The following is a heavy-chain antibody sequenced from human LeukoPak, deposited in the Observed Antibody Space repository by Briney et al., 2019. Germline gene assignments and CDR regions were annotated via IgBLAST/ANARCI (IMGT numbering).Heavy chain of an antibody. CDR2: INPNSGGT. Sequence: ASVKVSCKASGYTFTSYYMHWVRQAPGQGLEWMGWINPNSGGTNYAQKFQGRVTMTRDTSISTAYMELSRLRSDDTAVYYCARAMSGDSSGYYLGYYYYMDVWGKGTTVTISS. D-gene: IGHD3-22*01. CDR3: ARAMSGDSSGYYLGYYYYMDV. CDR1: GYTFTSYY. V-gene: IGHV1-2*02. J-gene: IGHJ6*03.